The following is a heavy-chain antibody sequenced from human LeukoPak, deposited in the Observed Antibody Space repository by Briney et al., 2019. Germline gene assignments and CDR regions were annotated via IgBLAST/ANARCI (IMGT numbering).Heavy chain of an antibody. CDR2: ISWNSGSI. CDR1: GFTFDDYA. CDR3: ARGDPFVRGAFDI. V-gene: IGHV3-9*01. D-gene: IGHD2/OR15-2a*01. Sequence: GRSLRLSCAASGFTFDDYAMHWVRQAPGKGLEWVSGISWNSGSIGYADSVKGRFTISRDNAKNSLYLQMNSLRAEDTAVYYCARGDPFVRGAFDIWGQGTMVTVSS. J-gene: IGHJ3*02.